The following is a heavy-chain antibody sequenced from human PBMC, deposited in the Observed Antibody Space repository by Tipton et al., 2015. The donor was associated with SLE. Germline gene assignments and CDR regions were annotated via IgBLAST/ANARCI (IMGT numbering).Heavy chain of an antibody. V-gene: IGHV4-34*01. CDR3: ARGRVDYIRGTYRPSSFDY. D-gene: IGHD3-16*02. Sequence: TLSLTCAVNGGSSSGYYWSWIRQSPGKALEWIGDIHDSGSSNYNPSPKSQFSISVDTTKNQISLKLNSVTAADTAVYYCARGRVDYIRGTYRPSSFDYWGQGTQVTVSS. CDR2: IHDSGSS. CDR1: GGSSSGYY. J-gene: IGHJ4*02.